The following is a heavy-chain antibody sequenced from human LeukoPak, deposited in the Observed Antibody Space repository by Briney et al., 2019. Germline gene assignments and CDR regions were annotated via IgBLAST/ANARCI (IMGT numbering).Heavy chain of an antibody. CDR3: AKDLRVGAMYFDY. CDR2: ISAYNGNT. V-gene: IGHV1-18*04. D-gene: IGHD1-26*01. Sequence: ASVKVSCKASGDTFSSYYMHWVRQAPGQGLEWMGWISAYNGNTNYAQKLQGRVTMTTDTSTSTAYMELRSLRSDDTAVYYCAKDLRVGAMYFDYWGQGTLVTVSS. CDR1: GDTFSSYY. J-gene: IGHJ4*02.